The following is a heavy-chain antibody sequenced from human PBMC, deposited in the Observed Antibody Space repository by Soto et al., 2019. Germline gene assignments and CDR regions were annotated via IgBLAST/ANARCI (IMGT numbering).Heavy chain of an antibody. D-gene: IGHD3-22*01. Sequence: GGSLRLSCTASGFTFGDYAMSWFRQAPWKGLEWVGFIRSKAYGGTTEYAASVKGRFTISRDDSKSIAYLQMNSPKTEDTAVYYCTRDSYYYDSSGSNFDYWGQGTLVTVSS. V-gene: IGHV3-49*03. J-gene: IGHJ4*02. CDR3: TRDSYYYDSSGSNFDY. CDR1: GFTFGDYA. CDR2: IRSKAYGGTT.